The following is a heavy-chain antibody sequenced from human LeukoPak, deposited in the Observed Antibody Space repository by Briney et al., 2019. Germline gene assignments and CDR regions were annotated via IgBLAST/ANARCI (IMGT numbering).Heavy chain of an antibody. CDR3: ARSFGGSYAYFDY. J-gene: IGHJ4*02. CDR2: ISYDGTNK. V-gene: IGHV3-30-3*01. CDR1: GFTFISYA. Sequence: GRSLRLSCAASGFTFISYAMPWVRQAPGKGLEWVALISYDGTNKYYADSVKGRFTISRDDSKSTLYLQMNSLRAEDTAVYYCARSFGGSYAYFDYWGQGTLVTVSS. D-gene: IGHD1-26*01.